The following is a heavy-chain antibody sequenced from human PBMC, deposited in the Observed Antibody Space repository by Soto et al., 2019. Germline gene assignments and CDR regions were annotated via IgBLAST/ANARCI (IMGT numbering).Heavy chain of an antibody. CDR3: AREKGEGFGELGPHGWLDP. V-gene: IGHV4-59*11. CDR2: IFYTGYT. Sequence: SETLSLTCTVSGGSISDHYWSWIRQPPGKGLEWIGYIFYTGYTTYNPSLKSRATISLDTSRNQFSLRLSSVTAADTAVYYCAREKGEGFGELGPHGWLDPWSQGTLVTVSS. J-gene: IGHJ5*02. D-gene: IGHD3-10*01. CDR1: GGSISDHY.